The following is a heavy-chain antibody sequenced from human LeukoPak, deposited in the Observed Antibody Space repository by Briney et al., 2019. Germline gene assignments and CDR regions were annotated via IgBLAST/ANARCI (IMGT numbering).Heavy chain of an antibody. CDR3: ARGHYDVLAASYKWTPDY. D-gene: IGHD3-9*01. V-gene: IGHV3-21*01. CDR2: ITSGGDYI. Sequence: GGSLRLSCAASGFTFNTFNMNWVRQPPGKGLEWVSSITSGGDYIYYADSVKGRFTTSRDNAKNSLSLQLNSLRVEDTAVYYWARGHYDVLAASYKWTPDYWGQGTLVTVSS. J-gene: IGHJ4*02. CDR1: GFTFNTFN.